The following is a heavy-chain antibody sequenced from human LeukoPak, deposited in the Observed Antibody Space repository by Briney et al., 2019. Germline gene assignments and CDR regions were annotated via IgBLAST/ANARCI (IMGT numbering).Heavy chain of an antibody. CDR3: ARHSGAAAGFFRSLGNWFDP. V-gene: IGHV4-59*08. Sequence: PSETLSLTCTVSGGSISGYYWSWIRQPPGKGLEWIGYIYYSGSTNYNPSLKSRVTISVDTSKNQFTLKLSSVTAADTAVYYCARHSGAAAGFFRSLGNWFDPWGQGTLVTVSS. CDR2: IYYSGST. J-gene: IGHJ5*02. D-gene: IGHD6-13*01. CDR1: GGSISGYY.